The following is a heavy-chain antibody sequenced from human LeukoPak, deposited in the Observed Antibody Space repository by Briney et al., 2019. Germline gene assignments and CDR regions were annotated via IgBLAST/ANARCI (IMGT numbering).Heavy chain of an antibody. Sequence: GGSLRLSCTASGFTLSNFGMHWVRQAPGKGLEWVAVIWYDGSNKYYADSVKGRFTISRDNSKSTLSLQMNSLRAEDTAVYYCARVIRGFRALDYWGQGTLVTVS. D-gene: IGHD3-10*01. V-gene: IGHV3-33*08. CDR1: GFTLSNFG. CDR2: IWYDGSNK. J-gene: IGHJ4*02. CDR3: ARVIRGFRALDY.